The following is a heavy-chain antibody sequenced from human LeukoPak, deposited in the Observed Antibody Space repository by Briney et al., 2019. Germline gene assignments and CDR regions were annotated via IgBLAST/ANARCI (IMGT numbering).Heavy chain of an antibody. CDR1: GGSISSGGYY. J-gene: IGHJ4*02. CDR2: IYYSGST. V-gene: IGHV4-31*03. CDR3: ARGGGYCSGGSCYSMATYYFDY. Sequence: SETLSLTCTVSGGSISSGGYYWSWIRQHPGKGLEWIGYIYYSGSTYYNPSLKSRVTISVDTSKNQFSLKLSSVTAADTAVYYCARGGGYCSGGSCYSMATYYFDYWGQGTLVTVSS. D-gene: IGHD2-15*01.